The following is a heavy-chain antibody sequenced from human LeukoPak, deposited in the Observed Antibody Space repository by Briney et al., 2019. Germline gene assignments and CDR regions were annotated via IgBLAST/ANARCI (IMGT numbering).Heavy chain of an antibody. CDR3: ARDREVVAFDI. CDR2: ISGSTTYT. CDR1: GMSLTDFQ. J-gene: IGHJ3*02. V-gene: IGHV3-11*05. D-gene: IGHD2-15*01. Sequence: PSETLSLTCIVYGMSLTDFQWGWIRQSPGKGLEWVSYISGSTTYTNYADSVRGRFTISRDNSKNSLYLQMNSLRAEDTAVYYCARDREVVAFDIWGQGTMVTVSS.